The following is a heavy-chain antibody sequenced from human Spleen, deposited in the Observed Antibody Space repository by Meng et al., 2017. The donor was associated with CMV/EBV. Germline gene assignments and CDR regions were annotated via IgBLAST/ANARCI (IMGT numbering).Heavy chain of an antibody. J-gene: IGHJ6*02. V-gene: IGHV3-48*03. CDR3: STDNYYDSSGYYYALDV. CDR1: GFTFSSYE. D-gene: IGHD3-22*01. Sequence: GGSLRLSCAASGFTFSSYEMNWVRQAPGKGLEWVSYISSSGSTIYYADSVKGRFTISRDNAKNSLYLQMNSLKTEDTAVYFCSTDNYYDSSGYYYALDVWGQGTTVTVSS. CDR2: ISSSGSTI.